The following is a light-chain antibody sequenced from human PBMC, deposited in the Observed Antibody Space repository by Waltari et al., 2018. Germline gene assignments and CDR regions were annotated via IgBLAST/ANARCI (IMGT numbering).Light chain of an antibody. V-gene: IGLV6-57*01. CDR1: SGSIINNY. Sequence: FMLTQPHSVSESPGKTVTISCTRSSGSIINNYVQWFQQRPDSSPTTVIYEDNPRPSEVPVRFSGSIDSSSNSASLTISGLKTEDEADYYCQSYDSSQWVFGGGTKLTVL. J-gene: IGLJ3*02. CDR2: EDN. CDR3: QSYDSSQWV.